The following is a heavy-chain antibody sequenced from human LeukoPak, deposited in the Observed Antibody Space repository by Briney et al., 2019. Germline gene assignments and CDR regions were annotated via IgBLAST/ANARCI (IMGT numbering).Heavy chain of an antibody. CDR3: ATAPASVDSS. CDR2: INPDGTKT. J-gene: IGHJ5*02. CDR1: GFTFTRFW. V-gene: IGHV3-7*01. D-gene: IGHD3-3*01. Sequence: GGSLRLSCAASGFTFTRFWLTWVRQSPGKGLEWVANINPDGTKTTYVDSVEGRFAISRDNAKNSVYLLMTSLRAEDTAMYYCATAPASVDSSWGQGTLVAVSS.